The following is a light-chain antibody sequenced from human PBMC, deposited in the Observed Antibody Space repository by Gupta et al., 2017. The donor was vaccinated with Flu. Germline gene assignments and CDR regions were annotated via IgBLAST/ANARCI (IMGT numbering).Light chain of an antibody. J-gene: IGKJ2*01. CDR2: GAS. CDR1: QSVTSNY. Sequence: EIVLTQSPGTLSLSPGERATLSCRASQSVTSNYLAWYQQKPGQAPILLIYGASSRATGIPDRFSGSGSCTDFTLTISRLEPEDFAVYYCQQYGTSRNTFGQGTKLEIK. V-gene: IGKV3-20*01. CDR3: QQYGTSRNT.